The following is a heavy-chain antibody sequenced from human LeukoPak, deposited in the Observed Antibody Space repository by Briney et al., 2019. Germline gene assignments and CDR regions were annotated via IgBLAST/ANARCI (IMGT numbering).Heavy chain of an antibody. CDR3: AKDRNYGDFTVFDY. D-gene: IGHD4-17*01. CDR1: GFTFDDYG. Sequence: PGGSLRLSCAASGFTFDDYGMHWVRHAPGKGLEWVSGISWNSGNIVYADSVKGRFTISRDNAKNSLYLQMNSLRAEDTALYYCAKDRNYGDFTVFDYWGQGTLVTVSS. V-gene: IGHV3-9*01. CDR2: ISWNSGNI. J-gene: IGHJ4*02.